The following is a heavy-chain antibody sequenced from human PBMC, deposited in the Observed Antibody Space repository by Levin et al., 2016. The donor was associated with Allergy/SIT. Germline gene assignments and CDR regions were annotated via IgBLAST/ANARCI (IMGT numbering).Heavy chain of an antibody. D-gene: IGHD5-12*01. V-gene: IGHV3-43*02. Sequence: GESLKISCTVSGFTFDDYAIHWVRQAPGKGLEWVSLISGDSIFTYYADSVKGRFTISRDNSKNSLYLQMNGLKTEDTAVYYCTTVGWWLRIFDFWGQGTLVTVSS. CDR2: ISGDSIFT. CDR3: TTVGWWLRIFDF. CDR1: GFTFDDYA. J-gene: IGHJ4*02.